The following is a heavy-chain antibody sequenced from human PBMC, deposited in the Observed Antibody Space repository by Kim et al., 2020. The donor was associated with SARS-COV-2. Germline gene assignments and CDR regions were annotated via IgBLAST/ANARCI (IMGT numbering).Heavy chain of an antibody. V-gene: IGHV3-30*10. CDR3: EAYQTAPYYFNGLDV. J-gene: IGHJ6*02. D-gene: IGHD2-2*01. Sequence: SGRGGFTISRDNSKNALYVQMDSLRAEDTAVYYCEAYQTAPYYFNGLDVWGQGTTVTVSS.